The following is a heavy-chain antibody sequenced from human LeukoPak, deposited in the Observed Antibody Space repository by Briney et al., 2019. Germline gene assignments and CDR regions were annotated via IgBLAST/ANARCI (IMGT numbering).Heavy chain of an antibody. V-gene: IGHV4-34*01. CDR1: GGSFSGYY. D-gene: IGHD3-10*01. CDR3: ARHWGYYGSGSYYFDY. J-gene: IGHJ4*02. Sequence: SETLSLTCAVYGGSFSGYYWSWIRQPPGKGLEWIGEINHSGSTNYNPSRKSRVTISVHTSKNQFSLKLSSVTAADPAVYYCARHWGYYGSGSYYFDYWGQGTLVTVSS. CDR2: INHSGST.